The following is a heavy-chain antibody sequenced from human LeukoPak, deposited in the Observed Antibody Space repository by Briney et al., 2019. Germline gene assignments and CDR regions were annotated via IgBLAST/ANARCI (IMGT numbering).Heavy chain of an antibody. J-gene: IGHJ5*02. D-gene: IGHD4-23*01. CDR1: GGSISGYY. V-gene: IGHV4-4*07. CDR2: IYSTGTN. CDR3: ARVGGNSESYGWFGP. Sequence: SETLSLTCTVSGGSISGYYWTWIRQSAGKGLEWIGHIYSTGTNNYNPSLRSRVTLSVDTSKNQFSLKLRSVTAADTAVYYCARVGGNSESYGWFGPWGQGSLVTVSS.